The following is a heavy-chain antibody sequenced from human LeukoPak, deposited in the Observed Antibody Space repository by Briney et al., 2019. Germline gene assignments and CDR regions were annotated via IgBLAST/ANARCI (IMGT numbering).Heavy chain of an antibody. D-gene: IGHD1-26*01. Sequence: ASVKVSCKASGYTFTSYYMHWVRQAPGQGLEWMGIINPSGGSTSYAQKFQGRVTMTRDTSISTAYMELSRLRSDDTAVYYCARGRWELPDYWGQGTLVTVSS. CDR3: ARGRWELPDY. V-gene: IGHV1-46*01. CDR1: GYTFTSYY. J-gene: IGHJ4*02. CDR2: INPSGGST.